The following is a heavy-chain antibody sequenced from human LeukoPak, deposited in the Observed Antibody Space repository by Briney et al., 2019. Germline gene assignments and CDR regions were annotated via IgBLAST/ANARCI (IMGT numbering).Heavy chain of an antibody. Sequence: NSSGTLSLTCAVSGGSISSSNWWSWVRQPPGKGLEWIGEIYHSGSTNYNPSLRSRVILSVDTSKNQFSLKLSSVTAADTAVYYCAREKDDYGDYRFDYWGQGTLVTVSS. D-gene: IGHD4-17*01. CDR3: AREKDDYGDYRFDY. V-gene: IGHV4-4*02. CDR1: GGSISSSNW. J-gene: IGHJ4*02. CDR2: IYHSGST.